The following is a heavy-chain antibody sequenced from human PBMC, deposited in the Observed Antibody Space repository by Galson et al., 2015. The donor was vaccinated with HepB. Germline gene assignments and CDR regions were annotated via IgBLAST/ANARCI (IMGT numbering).Heavy chain of an antibody. J-gene: IGHJ4*02. Sequence: SCKASGFIFRTYNMNWVRQAPGKGPEWVSYISSSSTYINYADSVKGRFTISRDNAKSSLYLQMNSLRAEDTAVYYCAREGRHFYWGQGTLVTVSS. CDR2: ISSSSTYI. V-gene: IGHV3-21*01. CDR1: GFIFRTYN. D-gene: IGHD3-3*02. CDR3: AREGRHFY.